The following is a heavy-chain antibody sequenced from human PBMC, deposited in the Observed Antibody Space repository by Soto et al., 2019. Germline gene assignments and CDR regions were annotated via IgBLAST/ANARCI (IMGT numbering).Heavy chain of an antibody. D-gene: IGHD1-26*01. CDR2: ISGDGNDK. CDR1: GSIFRNFG. V-gene: IGHV3-30*03. Sequence: GGSLRLSCAASGSIFRNFGMHWVRRAPGKGLEWVATISGDGNDKYYPDSMKGRFTISRDNFNNTLYLQLNSLGPEDTAVYHCVQGASTAHQPLDSWGQGVLVTVSS. CDR3: VQGASTAHQPLDS. J-gene: IGHJ4*02.